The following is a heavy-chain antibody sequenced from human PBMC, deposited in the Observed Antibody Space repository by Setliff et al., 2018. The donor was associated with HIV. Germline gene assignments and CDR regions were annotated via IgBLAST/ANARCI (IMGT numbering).Heavy chain of an antibody. D-gene: IGHD6-13*01. CDR3: ARGGYSSSWYTYYGMDV. Sequence: SETLSLTCTVSGGSITAPYNYWSWIRQPPGKGLEWIGEINHSGSTNYNPSLKSRVTISVDTSKNQFSLKLSSVTAADTAVYYCARGGYSSSWYTYYGMDVWGQGTTVTVSS. CDR2: INHSGST. V-gene: IGHV4-34*01. J-gene: IGHJ6*02. CDR1: GGSITAPYNY.